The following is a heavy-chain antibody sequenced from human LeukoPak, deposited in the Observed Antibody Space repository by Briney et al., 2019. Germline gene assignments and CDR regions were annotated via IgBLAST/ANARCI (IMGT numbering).Heavy chain of an antibody. CDR3: ARDRGGGYYDSTSDY. V-gene: IGHV3-66*02. Sequence: GGSLGLSCAASGFTVSSNYMSWVRQAPGKGLEWVSVIYSGGSTYYADSVKGRFTISRDNSKNTLYLQMNSLRAEDTAVYYCARDRGGGYYDSTSDYWGQGTLVTVSS. D-gene: IGHD3-22*01. CDR1: GFTVSSNY. J-gene: IGHJ4*02. CDR2: IYSGGST.